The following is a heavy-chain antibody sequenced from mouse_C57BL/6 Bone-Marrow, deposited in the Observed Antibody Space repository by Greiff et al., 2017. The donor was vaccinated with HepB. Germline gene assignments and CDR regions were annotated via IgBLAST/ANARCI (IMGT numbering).Heavy chain of an antibody. CDR3: ARAPYSYGSPGV. CDR1: GYTFTSYW. J-gene: IGHJ1*03. Sequence: VQLQQPGAELVMPGASVKLSCKASGYTFTSYWMHWVKQRPGQGLEWIGEIDPSDSYTNYNQKFKGKSTLTVDKSSSTAYMQLSSLTSEDSAVYSWARAPYSYGSPGVGGTGPTVTVAS. D-gene: IGHD1-1*01. CDR2: IDPSDSYT. V-gene: IGHV1-69*01.